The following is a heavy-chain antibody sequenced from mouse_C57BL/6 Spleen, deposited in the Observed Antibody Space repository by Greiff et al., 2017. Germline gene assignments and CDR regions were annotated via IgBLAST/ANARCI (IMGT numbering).Heavy chain of an antibody. CDR2: IWGDGST. V-gene: IGHV2-3*01. D-gene: IGHD1-1*01. J-gene: IGHJ4*01. CDR3: AKLLPLAYARDY. CDR1: GFSLTSYG. Sequence: VQGVESGPGLVAPSQSLSISCTVSGFSLTSYGVSWVRQPPGKGLEWLGVIWGDGSTNYHSALISRLSISKDNSNCHVFLKLNSLQTDDTATYYCAKLLPLAYARDYWGQGTSVTVSS.